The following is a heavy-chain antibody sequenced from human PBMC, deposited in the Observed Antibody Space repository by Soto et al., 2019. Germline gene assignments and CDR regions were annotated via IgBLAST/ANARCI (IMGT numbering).Heavy chain of an antibody. CDR2: IYYSGST. CDR1: GGSISSGGYY. D-gene: IGHD3-22*01. V-gene: IGHV4-31*03. CDR3: ARGSYDSSGYPYYFDY. Sequence: SETLSLTCTVSGGSISSGGYYWSWIRQHPGKGLEWIGYIYYSGSTYYNPSLKSRVTISVDTSKNQFSLKLSSVTAADTAVYYCARGSYDSSGYPYYFDYWGQGTLVTVSS. J-gene: IGHJ4*02.